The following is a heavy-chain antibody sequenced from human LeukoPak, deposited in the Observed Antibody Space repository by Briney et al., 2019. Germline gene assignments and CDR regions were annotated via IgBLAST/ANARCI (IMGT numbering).Heavy chain of an antibody. V-gene: IGHV3-30*03. J-gene: IGHJ4*02. D-gene: IGHD6-19*01. CDR2: ISYDGSNK. CDR1: GFIFSNYG. CDR3: ATTLGSGWKFDY. Sequence: AGGSLRLSCAASGFIFSNYGIHWVRQAPGKGLEWVAVISYDGSNKYADSVKGRFTISRDNSKSTLFLQMNSLRPDDTAVYYCATTLGSGWKFDYWGQGTLVTVSS.